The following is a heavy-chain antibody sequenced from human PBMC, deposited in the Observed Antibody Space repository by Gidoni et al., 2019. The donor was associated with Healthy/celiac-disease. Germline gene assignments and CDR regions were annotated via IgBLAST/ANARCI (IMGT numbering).Heavy chain of an antibody. Sequence: EVQLVESGGGLVQPGGSLRLSCAASGFTVSSNYMSWVRQAPGKGLEWVSVIYSGGSTYYADSVKGRFTISRDNSKNTLYLQMNSLRAEDTAAYYCARDRVTYYYDSSGYYPYYYGMDVWGQGTTVTVSS. V-gene: IGHV3-66*02. CDR2: IYSGGST. CDR1: GFTVSSNY. CDR3: ARDRVTYYYDSSGYYPYYYGMDV. D-gene: IGHD3-22*01. J-gene: IGHJ6*02.